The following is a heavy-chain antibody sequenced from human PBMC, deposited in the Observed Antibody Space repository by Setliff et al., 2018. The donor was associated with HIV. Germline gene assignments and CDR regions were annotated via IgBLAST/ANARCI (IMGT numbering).Heavy chain of an antibody. CDR3: ATIYYYESRDIFYRIEYFHH. V-gene: IGHV1-18*01. D-gene: IGHD3-22*01. CDR2: ISAYNGNT. J-gene: IGHJ1*01. Sequence: ASVKVSCKVSGGILRDYGISWVRQAPGQGLEWMGWISAYNGNTNYVQNFQGRVTMTIDTSTSTAYMELRSLRSDDTAVYYCATIYYYESRDIFYRIEYFHHWGQGTLVTVS. CDR1: GGILRDYG.